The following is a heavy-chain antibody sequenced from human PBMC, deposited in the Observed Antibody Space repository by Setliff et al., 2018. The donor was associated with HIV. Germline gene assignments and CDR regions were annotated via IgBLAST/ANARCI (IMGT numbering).Heavy chain of an antibody. CDR1: GYTFTTYW. Sequence: GESLKISCKTSGYTFTTYWIGWVRQMPGKGLEWVGIIYPGDSNTIYSPSFQGQVTISADKSISTTYLQWNSLKASDTAIYYCARHGGGYCGGTSCYMFDPWGQGTLVTVSS. CDR2: IYPGDSNT. J-gene: IGHJ5*02. V-gene: IGHV5-51*01. CDR3: ARHGGGYCGGTSCYMFDP. D-gene: IGHD2-2*01.